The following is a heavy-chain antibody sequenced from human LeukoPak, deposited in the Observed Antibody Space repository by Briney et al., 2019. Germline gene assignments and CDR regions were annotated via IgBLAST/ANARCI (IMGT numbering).Heavy chain of an antibody. D-gene: IGHD4-17*01. CDR3: ASSYGDYGPYFDY. V-gene: IGHV3-23*01. CDR1: GFTFSGYA. Sequence: GGSLRLSCAASGFTFSGYAMSWVRQAPGKGLEWASAISGSGGSTYYADSVKGRFTISRDNSKNTLYLQMNSLRAEDTAVYYCASSYGDYGPYFDYWGQGTLVTVSS. J-gene: IGHJ4*02. CDR2: ISGSGGST.